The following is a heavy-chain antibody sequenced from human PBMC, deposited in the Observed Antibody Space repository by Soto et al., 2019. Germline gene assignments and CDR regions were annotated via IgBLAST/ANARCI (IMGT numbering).Heavy chain of an antibody. CDR2: IIGSGVST. V-gene: IGHV3-23*01. Sequence: LSCAASGFTFSSYAMSWVRQAPVNWLEWVSAIIGSGVSTYYADSVKGRFTISRDNSKNTLYLQMNSLRAEDTAVYYCAKDPLEIQLWPKYYFDYWGQGTLVTVSS. CDR1: GFTFSSYA. D-gene: IGHD5-18*01. CDR3: AKDPLEIQLWPKYYFDY. J-gene: IGHJ4*02.